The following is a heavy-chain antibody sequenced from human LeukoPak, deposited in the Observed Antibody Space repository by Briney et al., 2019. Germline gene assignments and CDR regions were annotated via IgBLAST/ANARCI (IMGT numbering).Heavy chain of an antibody. CDR3: ARAYSSGEGVDY. J-gene: IGHJ4*02. Sequence: GGSLRLSCAASGFTVSSNYMSWVRQAPGKGLEGVSVIYSGGSTYYADSVKGRFTISRDNSKNTLYLQMNSLRAEDTAVYYCARAYSSGEGVDYWGQGTLVTVSS. CDR1: GFTVSSNY. D-gene: IGHD6-19*01. CDR2: IYSGGST. V-gene: IGHV3-53*01.